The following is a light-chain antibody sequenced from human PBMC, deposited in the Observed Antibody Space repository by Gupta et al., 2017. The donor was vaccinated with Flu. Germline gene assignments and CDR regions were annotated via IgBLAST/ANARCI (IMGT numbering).Light chain of an antibody. CDR1: QDIRNT. CDR2: NVS. CDR3: RHDYNYPLT. V-gene: IGKV1-6*01. J-gene: IGKJ4*01. Sequence: AIQMTQSPSSLSASVGDRVTITCRASQDIRNTLGWYQQRPGKAPKLLMYNVSTLQSAVPSRFSGSGSGTDFTLTISSLQPEDLATYYGRHDYNYPLTFGGGTKVEIK.